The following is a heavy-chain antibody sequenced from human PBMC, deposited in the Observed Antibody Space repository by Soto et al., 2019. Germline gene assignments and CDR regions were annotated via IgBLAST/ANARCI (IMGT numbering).Heavy chain of an antibody. D-gene: IGHD2-8*01. CDR1: GFTFSSYS. J-gene: IGHJ4*02. V-gene: IGHV3-48*01. CDR2: ISSSSSTI. Sequence: EVQLVESGGGLVQPGGSLRLSCAASGFTFSSYSMNWVRQAPGKGLEWVSYISSSSSTIYYADSVKGRFTISRDNAKNSLYLQMNSLRVDDSAVDYCAREIMSNVAYWGQGTLATVSS. CDR3: AREIMSNVAY.